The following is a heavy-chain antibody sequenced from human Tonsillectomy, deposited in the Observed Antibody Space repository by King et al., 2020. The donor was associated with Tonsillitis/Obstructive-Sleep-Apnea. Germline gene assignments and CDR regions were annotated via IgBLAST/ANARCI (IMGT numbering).Heavy chain of an antibody. V-gene: IGHV5-51*01. CDR3: ARRDDYGDLGHAFDI. J-gene: IGHJ3*02. D-gene: IGHD4-17*01. Sequence: VQLVESGAEVKKPGESLKISCKGSGYSFTSYWIGWVRQMPGKGLEWMGIIYPGDSDTRYSPSFQDQVTISADKSISTAYLQWSSLKASDTAMYYCARRDDYGDLGHAFDIWGQGTMVTVSS. CDR2: IYPGDSDT. CDR1: GYSFTSYW.